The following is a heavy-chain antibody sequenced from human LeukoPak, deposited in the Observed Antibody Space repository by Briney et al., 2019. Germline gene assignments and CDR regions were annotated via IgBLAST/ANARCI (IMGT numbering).Heavy chain of an antibody. D-gene: IGHD3-10*01. CDR1: GGSISSYY. CDR3: ARDKGVFPGDYYYGMDV. J-gene: IGHJ6*02. V-gene: IGHV4-59*01. Sequence: SEILSLTCTVSGGSISSYYWSWIRQPPGKGLEWIGYTYYSGSTNYNPSLKSRVTISVATSKNQFSLKLSSVTAADTAVYYCARDKGVFPGDYYYGMDVWGQGTTVTVSS. CDR2: TYYSGST.